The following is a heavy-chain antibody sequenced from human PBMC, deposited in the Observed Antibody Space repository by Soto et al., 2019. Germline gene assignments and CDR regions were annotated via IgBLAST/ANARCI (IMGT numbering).Heavy chain of an antibody. D-gene: IGHD3-3*01. CDR1: GFTFSSYV. J-gene: IGHJ6*03. Sequence: QVQLVESGGGVVQPGRSLRLSCAASGFTFSSYVMHWVRQAPGKGLEWVAVIWYDGSNKYYADSVKGRFTISRDNSKNTLYLQMNSLRAEDTAVYYCARDSYYDFWSGYGHYYYYYMDVWGKGTTVTVSS. CDR2: IWYDGSNK. CDR3: ARDSYYDFWSGYGHYYYYYMDV. V-gene: IGHV3-33*01.